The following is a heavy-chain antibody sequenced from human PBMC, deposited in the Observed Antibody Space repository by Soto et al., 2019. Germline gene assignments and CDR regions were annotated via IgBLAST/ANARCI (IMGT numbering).Heavy chain of an antibody. V-gene: IGHV4-59*08. CDR3: ERRCTRTTCLGYFDH. CDR1: GGSISSYY. D-gene: IGHD1-1*01. J-gene: IGHJ4*02. Sequence: SETLSLTCTVSGGSISSYYWSWIRQPPGKGLEWIGYIYYSGSTNYNPSLKSRVTISVDTSKNQFSLKLSSVTAADTAVYYCERRCTRTTCLGYFDHWDQRALVTVCS. CDR2: IYYSGST.